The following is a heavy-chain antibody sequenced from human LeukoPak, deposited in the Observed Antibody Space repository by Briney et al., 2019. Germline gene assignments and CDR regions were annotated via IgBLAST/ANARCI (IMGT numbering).Heavy chain of an antibody. CDR2: VIGSGKST. CDR3: TRPHVDGGYYYHQY. CDR1: GFTFNTYA. D-gene: IGHD3-22*01. Sequence: QPGGSLRLSCAASGFTFNTYAMSWVRQAPGKGLEWVSGVIGSGKSTFYADSVKGRFTISRDNSRNTLYLQMNSLRVEDTAVYYCTRPHVDGGYYYHQYWGQGTLVTVSP. V-gene: IGHV3-23*01. J-gene: IGHJ4*02.